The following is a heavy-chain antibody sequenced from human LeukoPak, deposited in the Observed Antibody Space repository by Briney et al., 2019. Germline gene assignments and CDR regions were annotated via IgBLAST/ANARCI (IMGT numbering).Heavy chain of an antibody. CDR1: GCIFISYW. Sequence: GGALRLSCTASGCIFISYWLHWVGQAPGRGVVWNIRINGGGSSKSYADSVKGRFTRSRDNAKNTLYLQMNSLRAEDTAVYYCGRDGYYYGYEYWGQGTLVTVSS. V-gene: IGHV3-74*01. CDR2: INGGGSSK. CDR3: GRDGYYYGYEY. J-gene: IGHJ4*02. D-gene: IGHD3-16*01.